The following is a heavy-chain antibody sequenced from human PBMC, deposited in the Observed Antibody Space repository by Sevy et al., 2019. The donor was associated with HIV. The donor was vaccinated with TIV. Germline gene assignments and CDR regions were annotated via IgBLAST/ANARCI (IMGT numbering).Heavy chain of an antibody. V-gene: IGHV1-2*06. D-gene: IGHD3-22*01. CDR2: INPNSGGT. CDR3: ARDRGSSGWPYYYDSSGYYYLDY. J-gene: IGHJ4*02. CDR1: GYTFTGYY. Sequence: ASVKVSCKASGYTFTGYYMHWVRQAPGQGLEWMGRINPNSGGTNYAQKFQGRVTMTRDTSISTAYMELSRLSSDDTAVYYCARDRGSSGWPYYYDSSGYYYLDYWGQGTLVTVSS.